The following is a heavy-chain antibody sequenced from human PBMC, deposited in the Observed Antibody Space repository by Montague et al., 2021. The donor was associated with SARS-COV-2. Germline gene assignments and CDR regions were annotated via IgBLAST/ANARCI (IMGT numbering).Heavy chain of an antibody. D-gene: IGHD4-17*01. CDR1: GGSFSGNY. J-gene: IGHJ6*02. CDR3: ARGRTVTTFYYYYYGMDV. CDR2: INHSGST. V-gene: IGHV4-34*01. Sequence: SETLSLTCAVYGGSFSGNYWSWIRQPPGKGLEWIGEINHSGSTNYNPYLKSRVTISVDTSKNQFSLKLSSVTAADTAVYYCARGRTVTTFYYYYYGMDVWGRGTTVTVSS.